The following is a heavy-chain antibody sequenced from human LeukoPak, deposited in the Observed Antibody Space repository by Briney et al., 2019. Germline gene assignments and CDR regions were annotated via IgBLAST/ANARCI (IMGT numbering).Heavy chain of an antibody. Sequence: SVKVSCKASGGTFSSYAISWVRQAPGQGLEWMGVIIPIFGTANYAQKFQGRVTITADESTSTAYMELSSLRSEDTAVYYCARDRWGATPGGGYFDYWGQGTLVTVSS. CDR1: GGTFSSYA. V-gene: IGHV1-69*13. CDR2: IIPIFGTA. J-gene: IGHJ4*02. D-gene: IGHD1-26*01. CDR3: ARDRWGATPGGGYFDY.